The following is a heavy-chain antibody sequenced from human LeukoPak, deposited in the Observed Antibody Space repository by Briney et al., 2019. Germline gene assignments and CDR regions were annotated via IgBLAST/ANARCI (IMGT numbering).Heavy chain of an antibody. CDR1: GYYFTSYY. CDR2: INPNGGNT. D-gene: IGHD1-26*01. V-gene: IGHV1-2*02. Sequence: ASLKVSCETSGYYFTSYYMNWVRQAPGQGLEWMGWINPNGGNTNYAQKFQGRVAMTKDTSTNTAYMELSGLTSDDTAVYYCARDRGGSSFLGEAFDFWGQGTFVAVSS. CDR3: ARDRGGSSFLGEAFDF. J-gene: IGHJ3*01.